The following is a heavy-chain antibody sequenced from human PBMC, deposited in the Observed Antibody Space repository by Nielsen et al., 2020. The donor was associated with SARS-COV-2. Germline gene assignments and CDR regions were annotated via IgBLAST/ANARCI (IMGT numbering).Heavy chain of an antibody. CDR2: INHSGDT. CDR1: GGSFTAYY. Sequence: GSLRLSCAVSGGSFTAYYWSWIRQPPQKGLERIGEINHSGDTNKNPSLRSRVTVSRDTSKDQFSLKLSSVTAADTGVYYCAGGFYDSRGYNLVYWGQGTLVTVSS. V-gene: IGHV4-34*01. CDR3: AGGFYDSRGYNLVY. J-gene: IGHJ4*02. D-gene: IGHD3-22*01.